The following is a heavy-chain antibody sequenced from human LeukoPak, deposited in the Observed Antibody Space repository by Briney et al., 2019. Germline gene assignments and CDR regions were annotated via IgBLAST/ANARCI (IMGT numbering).Heavy chain of an antibody. J-gene: IGHJ3*02. CDR3: ASSSRTMVRPNAFDI. Sequence: PSETLSLTCTVSGGSISSGSYYWSWIRQPAGKGLEWIGRIYTCGSTNYNPSLKSRVTMSVDTSKNQFSLKLSSVTAADTAVYYCASSSRTMVRPNAFDIWGQGTMVTVSS. CDR2: IYTCGST. CDR1: GGSISSGSYY. V-gene: IGHV4-61*02. D-gene: IGHD3-10*01.